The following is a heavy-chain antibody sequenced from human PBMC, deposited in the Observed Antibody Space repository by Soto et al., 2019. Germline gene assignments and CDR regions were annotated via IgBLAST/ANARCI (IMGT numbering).Heavy chain of an antibody. D-gene: IGHD2-8*01. CDR1: GFTFSSYW. J-gene: IGHJ4*02. CDR2: IKQDGSEK. CDR3: ARDVMVYAPQDPSFDY. Sequence: GGSLRLSCAASGFTFSSYWMSWVRQAPGKGLEWVANIKQDGSEKYYVDSVKGRFTISRDNAKNSLYLQMNSLRAEDTAVYYCARDVMVYAPQDPSFDYWGQGTLVTVSS. V-gene: IGHV3-7*01.